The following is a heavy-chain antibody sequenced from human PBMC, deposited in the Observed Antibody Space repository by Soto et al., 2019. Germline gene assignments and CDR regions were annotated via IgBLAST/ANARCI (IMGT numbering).Heavy chain of an antibody. V-gene: IGHV3-30*18. CDR2: ISYDGSNK. CDR1: GFTFSSYG. Sequence: PGGSLRLSCAASGFTFSSYGMHWVRQAPGKGLEWVAVISYDGSNKYYADSVKGRLTISRDNSKNTLYLQMNSLRAEDTAVYYCAKEHGSGSYRNYYYYGMDVWGQGTTVTVSS. CDR3: AKEHGSGSYRNYYYYGMDV. J-gene: IGHJ6*02. D-gene: IGHD3-10*01.